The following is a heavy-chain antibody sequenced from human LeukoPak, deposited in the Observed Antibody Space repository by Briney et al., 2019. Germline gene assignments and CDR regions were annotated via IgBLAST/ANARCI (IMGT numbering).Heavy chain of an antibody. D-gene: IGHD3-16*02. J-gene: IGHJ4*02. V-gene: IGHV4-34*01. CDR3: ARRGPNYDYVWGSYRSKRTHYFDY. Sequence: SETLSLTCAVYGGSFSGYYWSWIRQPPGKGLEWIGEINHSGSTNYNPSLKSRVTISVDTSKNRFSLKLSSVTAADTAVYYCARRGPNYDYVWGSYRSKRTHYFDYWGQGTLVTVSS. CDR1: GGSFSGYY. CDR2: INHSGST.